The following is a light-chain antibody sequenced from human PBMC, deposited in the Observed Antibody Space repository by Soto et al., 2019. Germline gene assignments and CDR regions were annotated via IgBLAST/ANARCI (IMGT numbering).Light chain of an antibody. CDR2: GNS. V-gene: IGLV1-40*01. Sequence: QSVLTQPPSVSGAPGQRVTIPCTGSSSNVGAGFDVHWYRQLPGTAPKLLIYGNSNRPSGVPDRFSGSKSGTSASLAITGLQAEDEADYYCQSYDSSLSGGVFGGGTKLTVL. J-gene: IGLJ2*01. CDR3: QSYDSSLSGGV. CDR1: SSNVGAGFD.